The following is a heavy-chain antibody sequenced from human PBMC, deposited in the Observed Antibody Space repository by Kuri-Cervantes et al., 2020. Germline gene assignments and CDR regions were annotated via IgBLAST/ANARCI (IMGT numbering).Heavy chain of an antibody. V-gene: IGHV1-2*02. J-gene: IGHJ4*02. CDR2: INPNSGGT. D-gene: IGHD3-22*01. CDR1: GYTFTGYY. Sequence: ASVKVSCKASGYTFTGYYMHWVRQAPGQGLEWMGWINPNSGGTNYAQKFQGRVTMTRDTSISTAYMEISSLRSDDTAVYYCARWGSPYYYDSSGYDYFDYWGQGTLVTVSS. CDR3: ARWGSPYYYDSSGYDYFDY.